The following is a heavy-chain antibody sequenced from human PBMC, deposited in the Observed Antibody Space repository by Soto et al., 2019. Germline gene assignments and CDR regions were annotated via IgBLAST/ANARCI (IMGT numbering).Heavy chain of an antibody. V-gene: IGHV3-30-3*01. CDR2: RSYDGSNK. CDR1: GFTLSNYA. CDR3: ARGGQNGDTYRFDY. J-gene: IGHJ4*02. Sequence: QVQLVESGGGVVQPGRSLRLSCAASGFTLSNYAMQWVRQAPGKGLEWVAVRSYDGSNKYYADSVKGRFTISRDNSKNTLYLQMNSLRAEDTAVYYCARGGQNGDTYRFDYWGQGTLVTVSS. D-gene: IGHD4-17*01.